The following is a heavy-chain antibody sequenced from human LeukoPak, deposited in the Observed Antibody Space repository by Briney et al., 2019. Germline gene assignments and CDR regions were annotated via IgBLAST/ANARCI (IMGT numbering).Heavy chain of an antibody. J-gene: IGHJ4*02. Sequence: KPSGTLSLTCAVSGGSINSSNWWSWVRQPPGKGLEWIGEIYHSGSTNYNPSLKSRVTIAVDKSKNQFSLKLSSVTAADTAVYYCARASHDYGDYSHFDYWGQGTLVTVSS. V-gene: IGHV4-4*02. CDR1: GGSINSSNW. CDR2: IYHSGST. CDR3: ARASHDYGDYSHFDY. D-gene: IGHD4-17*01.